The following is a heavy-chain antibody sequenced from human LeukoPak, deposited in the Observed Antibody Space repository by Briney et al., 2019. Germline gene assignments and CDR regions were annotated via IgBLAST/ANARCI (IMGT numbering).Heavy chain of an antibody. Sequence: PGGSLRLSCAASESTFVRYAMNWVRQAPGKGLEWVSYISSSSFKIGYADSVKGRFTISRDNSKNSLYLQMDSLRVEDTAVYYCVRDPSYGSSWYYYMDVWGKGTTVTVSS. J-gene: IGHJ6*03. CDR1: ESTFVRYA. V-gene: IGHV3-48*04. CDR3: VRDPSYGSSWYYYMDV. CDR2: ISSSSFKI. D-gene: IGHD6-13*01.